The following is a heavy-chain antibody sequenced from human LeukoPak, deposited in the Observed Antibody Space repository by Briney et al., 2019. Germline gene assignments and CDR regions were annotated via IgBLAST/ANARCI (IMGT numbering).Heavy chain of an antibody. CDR3: ARFGYVAAVDV. Sequence: GGSLRLSCAASGFTFSDYSMNWVRQAPGKGLEWISWVGISSGNTKYAASVKGRFTISGDNAKNSLYLQMNSLRAEDTAVYHCARFGYVAAVDVWGQGTPVTVSS. J-gene: IGHJ4*02. D-gene: IGHD2-15*01. CDR2: VGISSGNT. CDR1: GFTFSDYS. V-gene: IGHV3-48*04.